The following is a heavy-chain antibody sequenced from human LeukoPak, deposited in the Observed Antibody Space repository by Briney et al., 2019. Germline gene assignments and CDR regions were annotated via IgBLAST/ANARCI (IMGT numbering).Heavy chain of an antibody. Sequence: PSETLSLTCTVSGGSISSSSYYWGWIRQPPGKGLEWIGSIYYSGSTYYNPSLKSRVTISVDTSKNQFSLKLSSVTAADTAVYYCARDGSGWYDWFDPWGQGTLVTVSS. CDR1: GGSISSSSYY. V-gene: IGHV4-39*07. J-gene: IGHJ5*02. CDR3: ARDGSGWYDWFDP. D-gene: IGHD6-19*01. CDR2: IYYSGST.